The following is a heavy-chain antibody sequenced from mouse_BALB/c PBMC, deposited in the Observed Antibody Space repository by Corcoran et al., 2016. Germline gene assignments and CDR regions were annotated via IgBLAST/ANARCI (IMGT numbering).Heavy chain of an antibody. CDR2: IDPSDSET. D-gene: IGHD3-2*01. CDR1: GYTFTSYW. CDR3: ARQLGRPLDY. V-gene: IGHV1-69*02. J-gene: IGHJ2*01. Sequence: QVQLQQPGAELVKPGAPVKLSCKASGYTFTSYWMKWVKQRPGRGLEWIGRIDPSDSETHYNQKFKDKATLTVDKSSSTAYIQLSSLTSEDSAVYYFARQLGRPLDYWGQGTTLTVSS.